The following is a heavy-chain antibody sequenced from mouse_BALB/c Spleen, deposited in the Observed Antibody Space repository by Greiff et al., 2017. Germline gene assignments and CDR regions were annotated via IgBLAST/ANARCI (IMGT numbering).Heavy chain of an antibody. CDR2: ISNGGGST. CDR1: GFTFSSYT. J-gene: IGHJ4*01. V-gene: IGHV5-12-2*01. CDR3: ARHKNRGNDYAMDY. Sequence: EVMLVESGGGLVQPGGSLKLSCAASGFTFSSYTMSWVRQTPEKRLEWVAYISNGGGSTYYPDTVKGRFTISRDNAKNTLYLQMSSLKSEDTAMYYCARHKNRGNDYAMDYWGQGTSVTVSS. D-gene: IGHD2-1*01.